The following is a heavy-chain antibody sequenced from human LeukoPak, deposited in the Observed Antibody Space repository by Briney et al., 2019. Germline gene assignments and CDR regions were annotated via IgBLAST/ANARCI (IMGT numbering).Heavy chain of an antibody. D-gene: IGHD4-17*01. Sequence: GGSLRLSCTASGFTFGDYAMSWVRQAPGKGLEWVGFIRSKAYGGTTEYAASVKGRFTISRDDSKSIAYLQMNSLKTEDTAVYYCTREVTTVTKFRAFDIWGQGTMVTVSS. V-gene: IGHV3-49*04. J-gene: IGHJ3*02. CDR2: IRSKAYGGTT. CDR3: TREVTTVTKFRAFDI. CDR1: GFTFGDYA.